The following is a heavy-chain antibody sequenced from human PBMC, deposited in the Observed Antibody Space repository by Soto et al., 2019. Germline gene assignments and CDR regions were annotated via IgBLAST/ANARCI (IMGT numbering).Heavy chain of an antibody. V-gene: IGHV3-23*01. D-gene: IGHD6-13*01. J-gene: IGHJ6*02. CDR2: ISGSGGST. Sequence: GGSLRLSCAASGFTFSSYAMSWVRQAPGKGLEWVSAISGSGGSTYYADSVKGRFTISRDNSKNTLYLQMNSLRAEDTAVYYCAKEGGGYSRSCYQRKYPYCDVQDFWAQGPTDTGS. CDR1: GFTFSSYA. CDR3: AKEGGGYSRSCYQRKYPYCDVQDF.